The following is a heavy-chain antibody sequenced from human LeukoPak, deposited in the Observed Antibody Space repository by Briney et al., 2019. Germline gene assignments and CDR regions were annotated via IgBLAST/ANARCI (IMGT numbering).Heavy chain of an antibody. J-gene: IGHJ5*02. Sequence: PGGSLRLSCAASGFTFSSYSMNWVRQAPGKGLEWVSSISSSSSYIYYADSVKGRFTISRDNAKSSLYLQMNSLRAEDTAVYYCARTSGSYPYSWFDPWGQGTLVTVSS. CDR1: GFTFSSYS. D-gene: IGHD1-26*01. CDR2: ISSSSSYI. CDR3: ARTSGSYPYSWFDP. V-gene: IGHV3-21*01.